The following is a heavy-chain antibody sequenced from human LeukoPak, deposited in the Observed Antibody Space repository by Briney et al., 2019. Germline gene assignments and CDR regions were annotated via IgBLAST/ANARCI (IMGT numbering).Heavy chain of an antibody. CDR3: AKGYYDVLTGCVLWYYYALDV. Sequence: PGGSLRLSCAASGFTFSRYAMSWVRQAPGKGLEWVSAISGSGGMTYYPDSGKGRFTVSRDNSKNTLYLQMNSLRVEDTAVYYCAKGYYDVLTGCVLWYYYALDVWGQGTTVTVSS. D-gene: IGHD3-9*01. CDR2: ISGSGGMT. V-gene: IGHV3-23*01. CDR1: GFTFSRYA. J-gene: IGHJ6*02.